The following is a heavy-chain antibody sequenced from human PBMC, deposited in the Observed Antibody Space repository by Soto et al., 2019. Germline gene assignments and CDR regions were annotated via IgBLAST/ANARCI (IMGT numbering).Heavy chain of an antibody. CDR1: GGSISSSSYY. CDR3: ARTGTTGRYYYYGMDV. Sequence: TLSLTCTVSGGSISSSSYYWGWIRQPPGKGLEWIGSIYYSGSTYYNPSLKSRVTISVDTSKNQFSLKLSSVTAADTAVYYCARTGTTGRYYYYGMDVWGQGTTVTVSS. CDR2: IYYSGST. J-gene: IGHJ6*02. D-gene: IGHD1-1*01. V-gene: IGHV4-39*01.